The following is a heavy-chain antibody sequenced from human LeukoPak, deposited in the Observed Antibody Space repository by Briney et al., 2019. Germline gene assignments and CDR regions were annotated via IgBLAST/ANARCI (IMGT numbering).Heavy chain of an antibody. CDR2: IYYSGST. D-gene: IGHD6-13*01. V-gene: IGHV4-59*08. CDR3: ARQGSRWLGTFDY. CDR1: GGSISSYY. Sequence: SETLSLTCTVSGGSISSYYWSWIRQPPGKGLEWIGYIYYSGSTNYNPSLKSRVTISVDTSKNQFSLELSSVTAADTAVYYCARQGSRWLGTFDYWGQGTLVTVSS. J-gene: IGHJ4*02.